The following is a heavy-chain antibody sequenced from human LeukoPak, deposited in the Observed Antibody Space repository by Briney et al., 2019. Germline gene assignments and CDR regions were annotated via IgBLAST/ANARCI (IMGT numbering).Heavy chain of an antibody. CDR1: GGSISSSSYY. CDR2: IYYSGST. V-gene: IGHV4-39*07. D-gene: IGHD4-11*01. Sequence: SETLSLTCTVSGGSISSSSYYWGWIRQPPGKGLEWIGSIYYSGSTYYNPSLKSRVTISVDTSKNQFSLKLSSVTAADTAVYYCAILQRFTPLTPDYWGQGTLVTVSS. CDR3: AILQRFTPLTPDY. J-gene: IGHJ4*02.